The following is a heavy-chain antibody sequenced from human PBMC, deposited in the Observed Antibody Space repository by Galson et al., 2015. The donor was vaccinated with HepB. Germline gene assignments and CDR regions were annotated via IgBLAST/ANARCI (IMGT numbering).Heavy chain of an antibody. CDR3: AKTPETNWNYAHWFDP. CDR2: IRGDGSYT. J-gene: IGHJ5*02. Sequence: SLRLSCAASGFPLSFSAMSWVRQAPGKGLEWVSAIRGDGSYTYDADSVRGRFTVSRDNSKNTVYLQMNNLRAEDTAIYYCAKTPETNWNYAHWFDPWGQGPLVPVSS. CDR1: GFPLSFSA. D-gene: IGHD1-7*01. V-gene: IGHV3-23*01.